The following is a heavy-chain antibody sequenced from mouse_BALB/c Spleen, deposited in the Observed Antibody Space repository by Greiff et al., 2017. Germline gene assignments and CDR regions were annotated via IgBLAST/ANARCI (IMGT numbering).Heavy chain of an antibody. CDR3: TNGLYDYDGGAWFAY. J-gene: IGHJ3*01. Sequence: EVQLQQSGTVLARPGASVKMSCKASGYTFTSYWMHWVKQRPGQGLEWIGAIYPGNSDTSYNQKFKGKAKLTAVTSTSTAYMELSSLTNEDSAVYYCTNGLYDYDGGAWFAYWGQGTLVTVSA. CDR2: IYPGNSDT. CDR1: GYTFTSYW. D-gene: IGHD2-4*01. V-gene: IGHV1-5*01.